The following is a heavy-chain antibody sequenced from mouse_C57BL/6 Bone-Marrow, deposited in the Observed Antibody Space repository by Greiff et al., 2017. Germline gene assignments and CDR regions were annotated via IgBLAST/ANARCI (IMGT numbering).Heavy chain of an antibody. V-gene: IGHV1-82*01. CDR2: IYPGDGDT. J-gene: IGHJ2*01. CDR1: GYAFSSSW. Sequence: VKLMESGPELVKPGASVKISCKASGYAFSSSWMNWVKQRPGKGLEWIGRIYPGDGDTNYNGKFKGKATMTADKSSSTAYMQLSSLTSEDSAVYFCARWAVDYVDYWGQGTTLTVSS. CDR3: ARWAVDYVDY.